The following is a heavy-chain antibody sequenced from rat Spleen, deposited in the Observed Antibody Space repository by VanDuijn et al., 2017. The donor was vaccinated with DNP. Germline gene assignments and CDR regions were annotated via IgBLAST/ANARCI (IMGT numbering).Heavy chain of an antibody. Sequence: EVQLVESGGGLVQPGRSLKLSCAASGFTFSNYDMAWVRQAPTKGLEWVAPISPSGGSTYYRDSVKGRFTVSRDNAKSSLYLQMDSLRSEDTDTYYCARLGLAPGNYWGQGVMVTVSS. J-gene: IGHJ2*01. CDR1: GFTFSNYD. V-gene: IGHV5-25*01. CDR3: ARLGLAPGNY. D-gene: IGHD1-4*01. CDR2: ISPSGGST.